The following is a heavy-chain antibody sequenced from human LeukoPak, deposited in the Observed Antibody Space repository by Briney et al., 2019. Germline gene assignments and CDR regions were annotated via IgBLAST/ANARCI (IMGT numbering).Heavy chain of an antibody. V-gene: IGHV3-23*01. CDR3: ARALSPDYDILTGSYYYYYMDV. J-gene: IGHJ6*03. CDR1: GFTFNIYA. D-gene: IGHD3-9*01. Sequence: GGSLRLSCAASGFTFNIYAMNWVRQAPGKGLEWVSSIGGRFGHTYYADSVKGRFTISRDNSKSILFLQMNNLRAEDTAVYYCARALSPDYDILTGSYYYYYMDVWGKGTTVTISS. CDR2: IGGRFGHT.